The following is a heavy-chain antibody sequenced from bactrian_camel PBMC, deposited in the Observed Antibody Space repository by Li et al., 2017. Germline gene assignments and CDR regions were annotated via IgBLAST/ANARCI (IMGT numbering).Heavy chain of an antibody. CDR1: GYMPSSTC. Sequence: HVQLVESGGGSVQEGGSLRLSCVRSGYMPSSTCMGWFRQAPGKEREVVATIDSGGDTVYTDSVKGRFTISEDNAKNTLYLQMDSLKPEDSAMYYCAVNLWAGCGSPGPELSVRHHYRGQGTQVTVS. J-gene: IGHJ4*01. V-gene: IGHV3S53*01. D-gene: IGHD3*01. CDR3: AVNLWAGCGSPGPELSVRHHY. CDR2: IDSGGDT.